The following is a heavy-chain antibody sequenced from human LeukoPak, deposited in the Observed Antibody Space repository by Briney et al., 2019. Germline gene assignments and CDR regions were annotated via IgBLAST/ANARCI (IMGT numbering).Heavy chain of an antibody. CDR2: FLSDGSRT. CDR3: AREMSTVTTLFDY. CDR1: GFTFSSYW. V-gene: IGHV3-74*01. Sequence: GGSLRLSCAASGFTFSSYWMHWVRQGPGKGLVWVSRFLSDGSRTTYADSVKGRFTISRDNAKNSLYLQMNSLRAEDTAVYYCAREMSTVTTLFDYWGQGTLVTVSS. J-gene: IGHJ4*02. D-gene: IGHD4-17*01.